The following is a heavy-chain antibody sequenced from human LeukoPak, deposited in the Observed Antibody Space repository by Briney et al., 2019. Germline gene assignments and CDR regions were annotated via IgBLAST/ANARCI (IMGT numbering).Heavy chain of an antibody. Sequence: PGGSLRLSCVASGLTFSSSWMSWIRQALGKGPEWLANINPAGGQKDYVDSVKGRFTISRDNAQDSVFLQMNNLRAEDTAVFYCARYSGSFPGWLDPWGPGTLVTVSS. J-gene: IGHJ5*02. CDR2: INPAGGQK. CDR3: ARYSGSFPGWLDP. CDR1: GLTFSSSW. V-gene: IGHV3-7*01. D-gene: IGHD1-26*01.